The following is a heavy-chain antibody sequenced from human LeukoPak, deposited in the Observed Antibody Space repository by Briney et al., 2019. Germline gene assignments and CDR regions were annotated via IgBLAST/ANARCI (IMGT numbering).Heavy chain of an antibody. V-gene: IGHV3-23*01. J-gene: IGHJ4*02. CDR1: GFTFSSYA. D-gene: IGHD3-22*01. CDR3: AKVVGFYYDSSGFPDY. Sequence: GGSLRLSCAASGFTFSSYAMSWVRQAPGKGLEWVSAISGSGGSTYYADSVKGRFTISRDNSKNTLYLQMNSLRAEDTAVYYCAKVVGFYYDSSGFPDYWGQGALVTVSS. CDR2: ISGSGGST.